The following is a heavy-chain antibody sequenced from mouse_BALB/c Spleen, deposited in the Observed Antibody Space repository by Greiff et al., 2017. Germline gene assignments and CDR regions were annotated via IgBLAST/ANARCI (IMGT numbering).Heavy chain of an antibody. CDR2: ISYSGST. J-gene: IGHJ3*01. D-gene: IGHD2-4*01. CDR3: ARGGLRRPAWFAY. V-gene: IGHV3-2*02. Sequence: EVKLMESGPGLVKPSQSLSLTCTVTGYSITSDYAWNWIRQFPGNKLEWMGYISYSGSTSYNPSLKSRISITRDTSKNQFFLQLNSVTTEDTATYYCARGGLRRPAWFAYWGQGTLVTVSA. CDR1: GYSITSDYA.